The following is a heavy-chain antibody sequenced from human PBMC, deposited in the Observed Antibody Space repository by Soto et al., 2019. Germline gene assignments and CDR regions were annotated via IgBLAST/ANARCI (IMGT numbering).Heavy chain of an antibody. J-gene: IGHJ5*02. CDR1: GFTVSSYY. V-gene: IGHV3-53*04. CDR3: ARGFGNLFRWFDP. CDR2: IYSGGST. Sequence: EVQLVESGGGLVQPGGSLRLSCAASGFTVSSYYMSWVRQAPGKGLEWVSVIYSGGSTYYADSVKGRFTISRHNSKNTLYLQMNSLRAEDTAAYYCARGFGNLFRWFDPWGQGTLVTVSS. D-gene: IGHD3-16*01.